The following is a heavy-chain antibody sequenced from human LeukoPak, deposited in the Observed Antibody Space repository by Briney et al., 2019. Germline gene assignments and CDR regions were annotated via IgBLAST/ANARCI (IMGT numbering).Heavy chain of an antibody. Sequence: QPGGSLRLSCAASGFTFSSYGMHWVRQAPGKGLEWVAFIRYDGSNKYYADSVKGRFTISRDNSKNTLYLQMNSLRAEDTAVYYCAKVRYDYVWGSYPYWGQGTLVTVSS. J-gene: IGHJ4*02. CDR3: AKVRYDYVWGSYPY. D-gene: IGHD3-16*02. V-gene: IGHV3-30*02. CDR2: IRYDGSNK. CDR1: GFTFSSYG.